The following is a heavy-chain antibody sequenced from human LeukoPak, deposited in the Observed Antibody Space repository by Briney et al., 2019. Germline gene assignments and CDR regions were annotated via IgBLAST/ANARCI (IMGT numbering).Heavy chain of an antibody. J-gene: IGHJ4*02. V-gene: IGHV4-59*01. Sequence: SETLSLTCTVSGGSISSYYWSWIRQPPGKGLEWIGHIYYSGSTNYNPSLKSRVTISVDTSKNQFSLKLSSVTAADTAVYYCARVRALRGYSYGYEDYWGQGTLVTVSS. CDR3: ARVRALRGYSYGYEDY. D-gene: IGHD5-18*01. CDR1: GGSISSYY. CDR2: IYYSGST.